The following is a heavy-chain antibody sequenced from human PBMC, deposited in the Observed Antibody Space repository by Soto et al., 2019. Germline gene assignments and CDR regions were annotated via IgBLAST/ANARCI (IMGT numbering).Heavy chain of an antibody. D-gene: IGHD3-10*01. CDR1: GYTFINSG. Sequence: QVQLVQSGAEVKKPGASVKVSCQASGYTFINSGISWVRQAPGQGLEWMGWITAYNGKTDYAQHLRDRVTMTTDTSTSTAYMELRSLRSDDTAVYYCARFTTYYYGSGSYSGGAFSFDPWGQGTLVTVSS. J-gene: IGHJ5*02. V-gene: IGHV1-18*01. CDR2: ITAYNGKT. CDR3: ARFTTYYYGSGSYSGGAFSFDP.